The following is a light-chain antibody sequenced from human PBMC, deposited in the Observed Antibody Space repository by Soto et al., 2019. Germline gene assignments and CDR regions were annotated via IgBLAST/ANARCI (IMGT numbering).Light chain of an antibody. CDR2: GAS. CDR1: LGISIN. CDR3: QQRSNWPPSIT. J-gene: IGKJ5*01. Sequence: EIVMTQSPATLSVFPGESVTLSCRALLGISINLAWYQQRPGQAPRLLIYGASTRATGVPARFSGSGSGTDFTLTISSLEPEDFAVYYCQQRSNWPPSITFGQGTRLENK. V-gene: IGKV3-11*01.